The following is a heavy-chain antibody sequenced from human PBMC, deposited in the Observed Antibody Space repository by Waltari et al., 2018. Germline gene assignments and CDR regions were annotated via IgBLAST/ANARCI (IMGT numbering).Heavy chain of an antibody. CDR1: GGSISSSSYY. CDR2: IYYSGSP. Sequence: QLQLQESGPGLVKPSETLSLTCTVSGGSISSSSYYWGWIRQPPGKGLEWIGSIYYSGSPYYTPSLKCRVTISVDTSKNQFSLKLSSVTAADTAVYYCARRGIAVAGTIFDYWGQGTLVTVSS. J-gene: IGHJ4*02. V-gene: IGHV4-39*07. D-gene: IGHD6-19*01. CDR3: ARRGIAVAGTIFDY.